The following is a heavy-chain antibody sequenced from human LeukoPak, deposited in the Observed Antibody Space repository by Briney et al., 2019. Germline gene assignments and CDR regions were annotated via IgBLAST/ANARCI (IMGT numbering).Heavy chain of an antibody. CDR2: TNRRGDIT. D-gene: IGHD3-9*01. J-gene: IGHJ3*02. CDR1: GYTFGDYG. V-gene: IGHV3-20*04. CDR3: AREGNILTGLDAFDI. Sequence: GGSLRLSCAASGYTFGDYGMSWVRQVPGKGLEWISGTNRRGDITGYADSVKGRFTISRDNAKNSLYLQMNSLRAEDTAVYYCAREGNILTGLDAFDIWGQGTMVTVSS.